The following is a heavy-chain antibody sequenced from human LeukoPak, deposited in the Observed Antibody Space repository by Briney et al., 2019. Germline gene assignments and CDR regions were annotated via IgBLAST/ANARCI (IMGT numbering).Heavy chain of an antibody. V-gene: IGHV3-7*01. J-gene: IGHJ6*03. CDR1: GFTFSSYW. D-gene: IGHD3-10*01. Sequence: GGSLRLFCAASGFTFSSYWMSWVRQAPGKGLEWVANIKQDGSEKYYVDSVKGRFTISRDNAKNSLYLQINSLRVEDTGVYYCATSGAGHGTYYRDVWGKGTTVTVSS. CDR3: ATSGAGHGTYYRDV. CDR2: IKQDGSEK.